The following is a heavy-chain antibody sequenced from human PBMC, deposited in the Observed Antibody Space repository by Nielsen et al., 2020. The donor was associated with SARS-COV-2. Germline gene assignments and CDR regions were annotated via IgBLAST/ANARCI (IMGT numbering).Heavy chain of an antibody. CDR1: GYSFTSHW. V-gene: IGHV5-10-1*01. J-gene: IGHJ6*03. Sequence: GESLKISCKGSGYSFTSHWITWVRQMPGKGLEWMGRIDPSDSYVDYSPSFQGHVAISADKSISTAYLQWSSLKASDTAMYYCARYASEYYYYYYMDVWGQGTVVTVSS. D-gene: IGHD2-2*01. CDR2: IDPSDSYV. CDR3: ARYASEYYYYYYMDV.